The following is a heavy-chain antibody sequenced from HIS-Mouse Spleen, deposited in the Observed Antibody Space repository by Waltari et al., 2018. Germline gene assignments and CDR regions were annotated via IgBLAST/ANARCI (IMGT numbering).Heavy chain of an antibody. V-gene: IGHV4-39*07. CDR3: AREIPYSSSWYDWYFDL. D-gene: IGHD6-13*01. CDR2: SYYSGST. Sequence: QLQLQESGPGLVKPSETLSLTCTVSGGSISSSSYYWGWIRQPPGQGLEWFGSSYYSGSTYYNPSLKSRVTISVDTSKNQFSLKLSSVTAADTAVYYCAREIPYSSSWYDWYFDLWGRGTLVTVSS. J-gene: IGHJ2*01. CDR1: GGSISSSSYY.